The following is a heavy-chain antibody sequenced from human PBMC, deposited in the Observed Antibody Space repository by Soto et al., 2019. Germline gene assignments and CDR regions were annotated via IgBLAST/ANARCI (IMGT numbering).Heavy chain of an antibody. V-gene: IGHV4-39*01. CDR3: ASVMVYAMGTDY. J-gene: IGHJ4*02. CDR1: GGSISSSSYY. Sequence: SETLSLTCTVSGGSISSSSYYWGWIRQPPGKGLEWIGSIYYSGSTYYNPSLKSRVTISVDTSKNQFSLKLSSVTAADTAVYYCASVMVYAMGTDYWGQGTLVTVSS. CDR2: IYYSGST. D-gene: IGHD2-8*01.